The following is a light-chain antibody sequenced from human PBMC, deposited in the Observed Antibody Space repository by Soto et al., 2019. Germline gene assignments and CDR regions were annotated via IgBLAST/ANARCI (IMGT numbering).Light chain of an antibody. V-gene: IGLV1-47*01. CDR1: SSNIGTNY. CDR2: RNN. Sequence: QSVLTQPPSASGTPGQRVTISCSGGSSNIGTNYVYWYQQLPGTAPKLLIYRNNLRPSGVPDRFSASKSGTSDSLAISGLRSEDEADYFCAGWDDSLHGLLFGAGTKVTVL. CDR3: AGWDDSLHGLL. J-gene: IGLJ1*01.